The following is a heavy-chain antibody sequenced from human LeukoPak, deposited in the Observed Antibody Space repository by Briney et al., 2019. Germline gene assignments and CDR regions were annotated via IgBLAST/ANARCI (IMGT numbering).Heavy chain of an antibody. D-gene: IGHD4-17*01. V-gene: IGHV4-34*01. CDR1: GGSFSGYY. Sequence: PSETLSLTCAVYGGSFSGYYWGWIRRSPGKGLEWIGSMSYSGRTYYNPSLKTRVTVSLDTSKNQFSLNLISVTAADTAVYYCARSPQGTATTANWLDPWGQGTLVTVSS. CDR2: MSYSGRT. CDR3: ARSPQGTATTANWLDP. J-gene: IGHJ5*02.